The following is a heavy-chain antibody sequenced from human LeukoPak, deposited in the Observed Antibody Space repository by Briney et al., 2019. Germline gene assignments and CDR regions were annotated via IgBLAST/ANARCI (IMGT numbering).Heavy chain of an antibody. CDR1: GYSISSGYY. Sequence: PSETLSLTCAVSGYSISSGYYWGWIRQPPGQGLEWIGSIYHSGSTYYNPSLKSRVTISVDTSKNQFSLKLSSVTAAATAVYYCARQKSYCSSTSCYSSFLDYWGQGTLVTVSS. V-gene: IGHV4-38-2*01. J-gene: IGHJ4*02. CDR2: IYHSGST. D-gene: IGHD2-2*01. CDR3: ARQKSYCSSTSCYSSFLDY.